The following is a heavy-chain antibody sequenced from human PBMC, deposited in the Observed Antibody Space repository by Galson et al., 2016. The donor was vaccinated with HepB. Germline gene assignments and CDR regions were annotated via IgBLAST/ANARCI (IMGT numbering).Heavy chain of an antibody. CDR3: ARVRRYCSGGSCRHHFDY. Sequence: GLEWIGSIYYSGSTYYNPSPKSRVTISVDTSKNQFSLKLSSVTAADTAVYYCARVRRYCSGGSCRHHFDYWGQGTLVTVSS. J-gene: IGHJ4*02. CDR2: IYYSGST. D-gene: IGHD2-15*01. V-gene: IGHV4-39*01.